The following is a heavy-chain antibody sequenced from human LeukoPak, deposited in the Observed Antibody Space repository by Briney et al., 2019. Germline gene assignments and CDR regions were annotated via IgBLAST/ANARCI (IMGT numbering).Heavy chain of an antibody. CDR3: ARDWARRGYCSSTSWYDTLMRGMDV. CDR1: GGSVSSGSYY. CDR2: IYYSGST. J-gene: IGHJ6*04. V-gene: IGHV4-61*01. D-gene: IGHD2-2*01. Sequence: SETLSLTCTVSGGSVSSGSYYWSWIRQPPGKGLEWIGYIYYSGSTNYNPSLKSRVAISVDTSKNQFSLKLSSVTAADTAVYYCARDWARRGYCSSTSWYDTLMRGMDVWGKGTTVTVSS.